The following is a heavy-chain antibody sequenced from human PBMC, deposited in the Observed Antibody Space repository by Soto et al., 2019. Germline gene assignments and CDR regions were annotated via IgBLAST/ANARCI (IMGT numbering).Heavy chain of an antibody. CDR1: GFTFSSYA. Sequence: QVQLVESGGGVVQPGRSLRLSCAASGFTFSSYAMDWVRQAPGKGLEWVAVISYDGSNKYYADSVKGRFTISRDNSKNTLYLQMNSLRAEDTAVYYCARGPSYYDSSGYYYGIDYWGQGTLVTVSS. J-gene: IGHJ4*02. V-gene: IGHV3-30-3*01. D-gene: IGHD3-22*01. CDR3: ARGPSYYDSSGYYYGIDY. CDR2: ISYDGSNK.